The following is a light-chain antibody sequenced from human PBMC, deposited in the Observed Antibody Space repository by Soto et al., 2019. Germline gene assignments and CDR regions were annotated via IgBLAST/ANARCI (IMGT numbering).Light chain of an antibody. CDR3: CSYTTSSTYV. CDR2: DVN. J-gene: IGLJ1*01. Sequence: QSVLTQPASVSGSPGQSIAISCTGTSSDVGNYNFVSWYQQHPGKAPKLMIYDVNNRPSGISNRFSGSKSGKTASLTISGLQAEDEADYYCCSYTTSSTYVFGTGTKVTVL. CDR1: SSDVGNYNF. V-gene: IGLV2-14*03.